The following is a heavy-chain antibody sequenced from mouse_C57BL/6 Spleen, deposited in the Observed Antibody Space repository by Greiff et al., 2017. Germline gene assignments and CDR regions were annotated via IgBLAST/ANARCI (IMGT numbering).Heavy chain of an antibody. CDR2: IDPSDSYT. D-gene: IGHD2-12*01. V-gene: IGHV1-69*01. CDR1: GYTFTSYW. Sequence: QVQLQQPGAELVMPGASVKLSCKASGYTFTSYWMHWVKQRPGQGLEWIGEIDPSDSYTNYNQKFKGKSTLTVDKSSSTAYMQLSSLTSEDSAVYYCARYYTDYAMDYWGKETSVTVSS. CDR3: ARYYTDYAMDY. J-gene: IGHJ4*01.